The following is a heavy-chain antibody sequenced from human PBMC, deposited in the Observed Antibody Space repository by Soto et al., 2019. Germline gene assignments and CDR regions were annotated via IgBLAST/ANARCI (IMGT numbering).Heavy chain of an antibody. D-gene: IGHD6-13*01. J-gene: IGHJ4*02. V-gene: IGHV1-46*01. CDR1: GFTFTRYY. Sequence: ASVKVSCKASGFTFTRYYMHWVRQAPGQGLEWMGIINPSGDSTTYAQKFQGRVTVSRDTSTSTVYMELSSLRSGDTAVYYCARSHSYSTSWYDYWGQGTLVTVSS. CDR2: INPSGDST. CDR3: ARSHSYSTSWYDY.